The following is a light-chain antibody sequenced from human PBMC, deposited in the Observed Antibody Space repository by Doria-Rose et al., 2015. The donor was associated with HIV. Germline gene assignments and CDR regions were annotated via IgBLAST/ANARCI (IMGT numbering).Light chain of an antibody. CDR1: QSVLYSSNNKNN. J-gene: IGKJ1*01. V-gene: IGKV4-1*01. CDR2: WAS. Sequence: EIVMTQSPDSLAVSLGERATINCKSSQSVLYSSNNKNNLAWYQRKPGQPPKLLIYWASTRESGVPDRFSGSGSGTEFTLTISSLQAEDVAVYYCQQYDSAPWTFGQGTKVEV. CDR3: QQYDSAPWT.